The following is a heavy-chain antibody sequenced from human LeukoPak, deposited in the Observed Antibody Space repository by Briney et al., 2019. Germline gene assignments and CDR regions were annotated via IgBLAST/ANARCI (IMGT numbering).Heavy chain of an antibody. CDR2: IYTSGST. Sequence: SETLSLTCTVSGGSISSYYWSWIRQPAGKGLEWIGRIYTSGSTDYNPSLKSRVTMSVDTSKNQFSLKLSSVTAADTAVYYCARDGSGSYPSLYFDDWGQGTLVTVSS. D-gene: IGHD1-26*01. J-gene: IGHJ4*02. CDR1: GGSISSYY. CDR3: ARDGSGSYPSLYFDD. V-gene: IGHV4-4*07.